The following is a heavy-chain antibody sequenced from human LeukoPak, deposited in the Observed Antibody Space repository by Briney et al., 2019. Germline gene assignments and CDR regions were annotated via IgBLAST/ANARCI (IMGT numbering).Heavy chain of an antibody. V-gene: IGHV4-4*02. D-gene: IGHD1-26*01. Sequence: PSGTLSLTCAVPGGSISGSTWWSWVRQPPGKELEWIGEISQTGSTTYNPSLKSRLTVSVDKSKNQLSLELSSVTAADTAVYHCASSGAQSGSYLSRLVYWGQGTLVTVSS. CDR3: ASSGAQSGSYLSRLVY. J-gene: IGHJ4*02. CDR2: ISQTGST. CDR1: GGSISGSTW.